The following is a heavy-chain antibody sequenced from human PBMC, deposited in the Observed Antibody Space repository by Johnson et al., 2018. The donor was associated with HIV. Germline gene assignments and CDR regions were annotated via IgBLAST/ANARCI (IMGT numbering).Heavy chain of an antibody. J-gene: IGHJ3*02. D-gene: IGHD1-26*01. CDR2: ISYDGSNK. Sequence: QVQLVESGGGVVQPGRSLRLSCAASGFTFSSYAMHWVRQAPGKGLGWVAVISYDGSNKYYADSVKGRFTISRDNSNNTLYLQMNSLRPEDTAVYYCARDREWELLFGAFDIWGQGTVVTVSS. CDR3: ARDREWELLFGAFDI. V-gene: IGHV3-30*04. CDR1: GFTFSSYA.